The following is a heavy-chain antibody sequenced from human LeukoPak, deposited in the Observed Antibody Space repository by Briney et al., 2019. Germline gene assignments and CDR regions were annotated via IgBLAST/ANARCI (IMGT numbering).Heavy chain of an antibody. J-gene: IGHJ2*01. CDR1: GFTFSSYG. CDR3: AKAWTTVTTPGYFDL. Sequence: PGGSLRLSCAASGFTFSSYGMHWVRQAPGKGLEWVAVISYDGSNKYYADSVKGRFAISRDNSKNTLYLQMNSLRAEDTAVYYCAKAWTTVTTPGYFDLWGRGTLVTVSS. CDR2: ISYDGSNK. D-gene: IGHD4-17*01. V-gene: IGHV3-30*18.